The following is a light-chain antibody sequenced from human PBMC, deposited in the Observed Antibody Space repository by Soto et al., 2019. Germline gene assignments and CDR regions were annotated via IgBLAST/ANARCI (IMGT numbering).Light chain of an antibody. CDR2: CAS. J-gene: IGKJ2*01. V-gene: IGKV4-1*01. Sequence: DTVMTQSPDSLAVSLGERATINCKSSQSVLYSSHNKTYLAWYQQKPGQPPKMLIYCASARESGVPDRFSGSGSGTDFTLTISSLQAEDVAVYYGQQYYSTPYTFGQGTKLEIK. CDR3: QQYYSTPYT. CDR1: QSVLYSSHNKTY.